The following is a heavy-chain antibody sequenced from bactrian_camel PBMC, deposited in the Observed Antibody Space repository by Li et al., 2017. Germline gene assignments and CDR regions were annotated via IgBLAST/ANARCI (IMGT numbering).Heavy chain of an antibody. V-gene: IGHV3S44*01. CDR2: HIGDDGIT. CDR1: GYTFSRAC. CDR3: AAETPCSKQLLPGPTTYNF. D-gene: IGHD1*01. Sequence: VASGYTFSRACMAWFRQAPTKGRERVAHIGDDGITGYADFVRGRFTIIQDSNAFTTLYLQMNNLKPEDTAMYYCAAETPCSKQLLPGPTTYNFWGPGTQVTVS. J-gene: IGHJ4*01.